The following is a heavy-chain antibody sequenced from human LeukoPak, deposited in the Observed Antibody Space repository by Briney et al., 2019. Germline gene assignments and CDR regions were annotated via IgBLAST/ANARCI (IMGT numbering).Heavy chain of an antibody. D-gene: IGHD2-8*02. J-gene: IGHJ3*02. Sequence: ASVKVSCKASGYIFTVYYMHWVRQAPGQGPEWMGWINPNTGATNYAQKFQGRATMTWDTSISTASMELSRVRSDDTAVYYCARAPGPFDIWGQGTMVTVS. V-gene: IGHV1-2*02. CDR2: INPNTGAT. CDR3: ARAPGPFDI. CDR1: GYIFTVYY.